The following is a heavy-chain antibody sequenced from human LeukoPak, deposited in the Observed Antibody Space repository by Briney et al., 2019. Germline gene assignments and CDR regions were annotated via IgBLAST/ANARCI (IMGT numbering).Heavy chain of an antibody. Sequence: SETLSLTCAVYGGSFSGYYWSWIRQPPGKGLEWIGEINHSGSTNYNPSLKSRVTISVDTSKNQFSLKLSSVTAADTAVYYCARGGLDYFDSWGQGTLVTVSS. V-gene: IGHV4-34*01. CDR3: ARGGLDYFDS. CDR2: INHSGST. D-gene: IGHD6-19*01. J-gene: IGHJ4*02. CDR1: GGSFSGYY.